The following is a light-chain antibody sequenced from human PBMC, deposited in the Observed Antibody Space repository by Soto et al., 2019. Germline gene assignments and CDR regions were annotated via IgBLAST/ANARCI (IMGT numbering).Light chain of an antibody. Sequence: EIVLTQSPGTLSLSPGEGATLSCRASQSVSSGFVAWYQQKPGQAPRLLIYGASTRATGIADRFSGSGSGTDFTLTIKGLEPEDFAVYYCHHYGASPETFGRGTKVEIK. V-gene: IGKV3-20*01. CDR1: QSVSSGF. CDR3: HHYGASPET. J-gene: IGKJ1*01. CDR2: GAS.